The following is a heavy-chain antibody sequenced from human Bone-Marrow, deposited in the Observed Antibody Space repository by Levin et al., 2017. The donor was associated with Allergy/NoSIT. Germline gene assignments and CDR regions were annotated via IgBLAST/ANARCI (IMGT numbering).Heavy chain of an antibody. CDR2: ISWNSGSV. D-gene: IGHD3-9*01. J-gene: IGHJ5*02. CDR1: GFTYDDYG. V-gene: IGHV3-9*01. Sequence: GGSLRLSCEASGFTYDDYGMHWVRQAPGKGLEWVAGISWNSGSVAYADSVKGRFTISRDNAKNFLYVQMNFLRAEDTAFYYCAKGWDYDILTGYDSWGQGALVTVSS. CDR3: AKGWDYDILTGYDS.